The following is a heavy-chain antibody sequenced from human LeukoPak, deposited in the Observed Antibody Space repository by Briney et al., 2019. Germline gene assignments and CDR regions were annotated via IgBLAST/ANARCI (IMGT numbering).Heavy chain of an antibody. D-gene: IGHD2-15*01. CDR3: ARGESNCSGGSCYFFTFDY. CDR1: GGSISSYY. Sequence: SETLTLTCTVSGGSISSYYWSWLRQPPGKGLEWIGYIYYSGSTNYNPSLKSRVTISVDTSKNQFSLKLSSVTAADTAVYYCARGESNCSGGSCYFFTFDYWSQGTLVTVSS. V-gene: IGHV4-59*01. J-gene: IGHJ4*02. CDR2: IYYSGST.